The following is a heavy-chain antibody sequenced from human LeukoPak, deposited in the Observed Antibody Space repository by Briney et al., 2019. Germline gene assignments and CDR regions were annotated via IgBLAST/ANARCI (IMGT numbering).Heavy chain of an antibody. D-gene: IGHD2-2*01. J-gene: IGHJ6*03. CDR1: GYTFTSYG. CDR2: IIPIFGTA. V-gene: IGHV1-69*13. CDR3: ARAYCSSTSCYYYYYYMDV. Sequence: ASVKVSCKASGYTFTSYGISWVRQAPGQGLEWMGGIIPIFGTANYAQKFQGRVTITADESTSTAYMELSSLRSEDTAVYYCARAYCSSTSCYYYYYYMDVWGKGTTVTVSS.